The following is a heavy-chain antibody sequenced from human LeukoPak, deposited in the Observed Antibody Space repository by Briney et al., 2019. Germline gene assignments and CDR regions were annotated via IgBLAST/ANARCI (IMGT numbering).Heavy chain of an antibody. CDR1: GFTFSSYA. CDR2: ISGSGGPT. D-gene: IGHD5-24*01. J-gene: IGHJ4*02. Sequence: QTGGSLRLSCAASGFTFSSYAMSWVRQAPGKGLEWVSAISGSGGPTYYADSVKGRFTISRENSKNTLYLQVSSLRAEDTAVYYCSRGTPRDGYEDWGQGTLVTVSS. CDR3: SRGTPRDGYED. V-gene: IGHV3-23*01.